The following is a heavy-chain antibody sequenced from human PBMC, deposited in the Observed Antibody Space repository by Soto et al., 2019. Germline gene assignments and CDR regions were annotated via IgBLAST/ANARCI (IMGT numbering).Heavy chain of an antibody. D-gene: IGHD5-18*01. J-gene: IGHJ4*02. V-gene: IGHV3-30-3*01. CDR3: ARDLGYSYGRNPNGLFDY. CDR2: ISYDGSNK. Sequence: PGGSLRLSCAASGFTFSSYAMHWVRQAPGKGLEWVAVISYDGSNKYYADSVKGRFTISRDNSKNTLYLQMNSLRAEDTAVYYCARDLGYSYGRNPNGLFDYWGQGTL. CDR1: GFTFSSYA.